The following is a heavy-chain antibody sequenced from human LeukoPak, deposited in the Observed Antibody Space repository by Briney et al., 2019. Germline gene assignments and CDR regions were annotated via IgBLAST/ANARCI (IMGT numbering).Heavy chain of an antibody. D-gene: IGHD3-22*01. CDR2: ISYSGDT. CDR3: ARQPHYYDTSAYYPSYFDY. Sequence: PSETLCLTCTVSGGPITSNSHYWGWIRQPPGKGLVWIGSISYSGDTHYNPSLKSRVTLSVDTSKSQFSLNLSSLTAADTAVFYCARQPHYYDTSAYYPSYFDYWGLGSLVTVAS. CDR1: GGPITSNSHY. J-gene: IGHJ4*02. V-gene: IGHV4-39*01.